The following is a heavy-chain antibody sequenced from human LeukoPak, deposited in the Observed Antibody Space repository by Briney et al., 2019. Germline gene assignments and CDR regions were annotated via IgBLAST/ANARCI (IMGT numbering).Heavy chain of an antibody. Sequence: SETLSLTCAVYGGSLSNYYWSWLRQPPGKGLEWIGEINHSGSTKYNPSLKSRVTISVDMSKNQFSLELSSVTAADTAVYYCARGPASGSNFAWFDHWGQGTLVTVSS. CDR1: GGSLSNYY. V-gene: IGHV4-34*01. D-gene: IGHD3-10*01. CDR2: INHSGST. J-gene: IGHJ5*02. CDR3: ARGPASGSNFAWFDH.